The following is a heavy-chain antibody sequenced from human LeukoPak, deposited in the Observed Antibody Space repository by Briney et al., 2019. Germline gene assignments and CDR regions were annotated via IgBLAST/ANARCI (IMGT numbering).Heavy chain of an antibody. J-gene: IGHJ3*02. D-gene: IGHD1-26*01. CDR3: ARAPGVGGRHSILDAFDI. CDR2: INQSGST. CDR1: GGSFSGYY. V-gene: IGHV4-34*01. Sequence: SETLSLTCAGYGGSFSGYYWSWIRQPPGKGLEWIGEINQSGSTNYNPSLKSRVTISVDTSKNQFSLKLSSVTAANTAVYYCARAPGVGGRHSILDAFDIWGQGTMVTVSS.